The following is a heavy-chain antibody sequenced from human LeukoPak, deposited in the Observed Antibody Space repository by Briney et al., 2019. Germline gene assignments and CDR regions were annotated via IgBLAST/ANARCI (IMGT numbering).Heavy chain of an antibody. Sequence: SETLSLTCTVSGGSISGSNYYWTWIRQPPGKGLEWIASIFYSGSTYYSPSLESRITISVDTSKNQFSLKLTSLTAADTAVYYCVRDRDFWGQGTLVTVSS. CDR3: VRDRDF. CDR1: GGSISGSNYY. V-gene: IGHV4-39*07. CDR2: IFYSGST. J-gene: IGHJ4*02.